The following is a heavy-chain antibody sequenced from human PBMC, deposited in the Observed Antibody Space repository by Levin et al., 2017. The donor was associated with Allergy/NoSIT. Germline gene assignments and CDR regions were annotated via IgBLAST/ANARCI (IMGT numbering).Heavy chain of an antibody. J-gene: IGHJ5*02. CDR3: ARRMATFGTNWLDP. CDR1: GASVSNGDFS. D-gene: IGHD5-24*01. CDR2: IYHSGST. V-gene: IGHV4-30-2*06. Sequence: SQTLSLTCAVSGASVSNGDFSWSWIRQSPGKGLEWIGYIYHSGSTYYNPSLKSRVIMSVDKSKNQFSLNLTSATAADTAVYYCARRMATFGTNWLDPWGQGTLVTVSS.